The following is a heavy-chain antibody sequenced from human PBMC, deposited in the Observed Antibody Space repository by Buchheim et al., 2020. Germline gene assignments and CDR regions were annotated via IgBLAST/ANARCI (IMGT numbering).Heavy chain of an antibody. CDR2: ISYDGSNK. J-gene: IGHJ4*02. Sequence: QVQLVESGGGVVQPGRSLRLSCAASGFTFSSYAMHWVRQAPGKGLEWVAVISYDGSNKYYADSVKGRFTISIDNSKNTLYLQMNSLRAEDTAVYYCARVFWYFDYWGQGTL. CDR1: GFTFSSYA. V-gene: IGHV3-30*04. CDR3: ARVFWYFDY. D-gene: IGHD3-9*01.